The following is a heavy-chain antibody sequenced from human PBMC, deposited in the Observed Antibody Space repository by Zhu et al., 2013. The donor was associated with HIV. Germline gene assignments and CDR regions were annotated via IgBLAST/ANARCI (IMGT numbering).Heavy chain of an antibody. V-gene: IGHV1-69*12. CDR1: GGTFSSYA. Sequence: QVQLVQSGAEVKKPGSSVKVSCKASGGTFSSYAISWVRQAPGQGLEWMGGIIPIFGTANYAQKFQGRVTITADESTSTAYMELSSLRSEDTAVYYCARAQDYYGSGYYYGMDVWGQGTTVTVSS. CDR2: IIPIFGTA. CDR3: ARAQDYYGSGYYYGMDV. J-gene: IGHJ6*02. D-gene: IGHD3-10*01.